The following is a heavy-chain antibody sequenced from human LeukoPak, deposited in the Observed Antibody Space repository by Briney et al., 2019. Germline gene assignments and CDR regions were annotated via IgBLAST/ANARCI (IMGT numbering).Heavy chain of an antibody. V-gene: IGHV3-21*01. CDR2: ISSSSSYI. J-gene: IGHJ4*02. CDR1: GFTFSSYS. CDR3: ARDQGWAYYGSGSYLYFDY. Sequence: PGGSLRLSCAASGFTFSSYSMNWVRQAPGKGLEWVSSISSSSSYIYYADSVKGRFTISRDNAKNSLYLQMNSLRAEDTAVYYCARDQGWAYYGSGSYLYFDYWGQGTLVTVSS. D-gene: IGHD3-10*01.